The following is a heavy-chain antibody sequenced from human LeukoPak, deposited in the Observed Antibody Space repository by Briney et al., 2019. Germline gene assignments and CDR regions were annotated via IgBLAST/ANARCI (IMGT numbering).Heavy chain of an antibody. Sequence: ASVKVSCKASGYTFTSYGISWVRQAPGQGLEWMGWISAYNGNTNYAQKLQGRVTMTTDTSTSTAYMELSSLRSEDTAVYYCARALLYYYDSSGYPVVYFDYWGQGTLVTVSS. CDR2: ISAYNGNT. CDR3: ARALLYYYDSSGYPVVYFDY. D-gene: IGHD3-22*01. CDR1: GYTFTSYG. J-gene: IGHJ4*02. V-gene: IGHV1-18*01.